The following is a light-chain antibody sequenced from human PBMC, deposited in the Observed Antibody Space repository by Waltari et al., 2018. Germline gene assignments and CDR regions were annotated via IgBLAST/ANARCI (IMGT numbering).Light chain of an antibody. CDR3: CSYAGIWV. CDR1: GSDVGDSNS. J-gene: IGLJ3*02. CDR2: DVT. Sequence: QSALTQPRSVSGSPGQSVTISCTGTGSDVGDSNSVAWYQQHPGKAPKLVIFDVTTRPSGVPDRFAGSKSGTSASLTVSGLQAEDEADYYCCSYAGIWVFGGGTKLTVL. V-gene: IGLV2-11*01.